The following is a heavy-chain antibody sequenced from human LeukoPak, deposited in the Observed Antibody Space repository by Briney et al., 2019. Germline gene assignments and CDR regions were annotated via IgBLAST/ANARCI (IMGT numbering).Heavy chain of an antibody. CDR1: GFTFSSYG. Sequence: GGSLRLSCAASGFTFSSYGMHWVRQAPGKGLEWLAVISYDGSNKYYADSVKGRFTISRDNSKNTLYLQMNSLRAEDTAVYYCAKIAVAGYTRDYFDYWGQGTLVTVSS. CDR2: ISYDGSNK. J-gene: IGHJ4*02. D-gene: IGHD6-19*01. CDR3: AKIAVAGYTRDYFDY. V-gene: IGHV3-30*18.